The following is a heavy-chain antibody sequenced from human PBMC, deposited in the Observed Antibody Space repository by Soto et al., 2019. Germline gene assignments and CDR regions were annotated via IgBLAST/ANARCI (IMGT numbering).Heavy chain of an antibody. J-gene: IGHJ6*02. CDR3: ARAGSAFWSGYSPGMDV. CDR1: GFTFSDYY. V-gene: IGHV3-11*01. CDR2: ISSSGSTI. Sequence: GGSLRLSCAASGFTFSDYYMGWIRQAPGKGLEWVSYISSSGSTIYYADSVKGRFTISRDNAKNSLYLQMNSLRAEDTAVYYCARAGSAFWSGYSPGMDVWGQGTTVTVSS. D-gene: IGHD3-3*01.